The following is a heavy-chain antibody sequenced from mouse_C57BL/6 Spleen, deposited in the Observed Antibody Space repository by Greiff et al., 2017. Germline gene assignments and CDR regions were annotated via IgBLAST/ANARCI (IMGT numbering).Heavy chain of an antibody. V-gene: IGHV5-6*02. CDR3: AKGDTWFAY. Sequence: DVMLVESGGDLVKPGGSLKLSCAASGFTFSSYGMSWVRQTPDKRLEWVATISSGGSYTYYPDSVKGRFTISRDNAKNTLYLQISSPKAEDTAMYYCAKGDTWFAYWGQGTLVTVSA. D-gene: IGHD3-3*01. J-gene: IGHJ3*01. CDR2: ISSGGSYT. CDR1: GFTFSSYG.